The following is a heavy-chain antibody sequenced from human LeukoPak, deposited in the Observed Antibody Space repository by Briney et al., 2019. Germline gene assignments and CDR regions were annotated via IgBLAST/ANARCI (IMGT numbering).Heavy chain of an antibody. CDR3: ARANPADFNL. D-gene: IGHD1-14*01. J-gene: IGHJ2*01. CDR1: EFTFSNYW. Sequence: PGGSLRLSCVASEFTFSNYWIHWVRRPPGKGLVWVSRIRYDGIVTNYADSVEGRFTISRDNAKNTVHLQMNSLRDDDTAVYYCARANPADFNLWGRGTLVTVSS. V-gene: IGHV3-74*01. CDR2: IRYDGIVT.